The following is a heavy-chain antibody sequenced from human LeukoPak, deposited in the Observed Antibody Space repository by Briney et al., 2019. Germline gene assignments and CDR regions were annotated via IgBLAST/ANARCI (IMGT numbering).Heavy chain of an antibody. Sequence: SVKVSCKASGGTFSSYAISWVRQAPGQGLEWMGRIIPILGIANYAQKFQGRVTITADKSTSTAYMELSSLRSEDTAVYYCARGHDSSGYYYVYWGQGTLVAVSS. J-gene: IGHJ4*02. CDR2: IIPILGIA. D-gene: IGHD3-22*01. CDR1: GGTFSSYA. CDR3: ARGHDSSGYYYVY. V-gene: IGHV1-69*04.